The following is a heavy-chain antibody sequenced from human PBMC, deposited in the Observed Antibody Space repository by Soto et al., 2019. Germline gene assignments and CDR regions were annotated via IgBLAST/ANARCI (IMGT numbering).Heavy chain of an antibody. D-gene: IGHD6-13*01. V-gene: IGHV1-69*06. J-gene: IGHJ4*02. CDR1: GGTFGSYS. CDR2: IIGIFGTA. Sequence: SVKVSCKASGGTFGSYSISWVRQAPGQGLEWMGGIIGIFGTANYAQKFQGRVTITADKSTSTAYMELSSLRSEDTAVYYCARQQGTAAANDYWGRGTLVTVSS. CDR3: ARQQGTAAANDY.